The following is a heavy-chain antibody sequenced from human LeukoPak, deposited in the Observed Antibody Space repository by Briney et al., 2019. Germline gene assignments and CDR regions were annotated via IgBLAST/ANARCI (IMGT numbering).Heavy chain of an antibody. CDR3: ARLKDDYIIDS. CDR1: GYNFTSYW. V-gene: IGHV5-51*01. Sequence: GESLKISCKGSGYNFTSYWIGWVRQMPGKGLEWMGIIYPGDSDTRYSPSFQGQVTISANKSISTAYLQWSSLKASDTSMYYCARLKDDYIIDSWGQGTLVTVSS. J-gene: IGHJ5*01. D-gene: IGHD5-24*01. CDR2: IYPGDSDT.